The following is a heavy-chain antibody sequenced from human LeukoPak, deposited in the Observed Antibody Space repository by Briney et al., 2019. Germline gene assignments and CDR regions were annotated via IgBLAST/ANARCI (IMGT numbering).Heavy chain of an antibody. CDR1: GYTFTSYG. CDR2: ISAYNGNT. Sequence: ASVKVSCKASGYTFTSYGISWVRQAPGQGLEWMGWISAYNGNTNYAQKLQGRVTMTTDTSTSTAYMELRSLRSDDTAVYYCARDRGITIFGVVIRAFDIWGQGTMVTVSS. V-gene: IGHV1-18*01. D-gene: IGHD3-3*01. CDR3: ARDRGITIFGVVIRAFDI. J-gene: IGHJ3*02.